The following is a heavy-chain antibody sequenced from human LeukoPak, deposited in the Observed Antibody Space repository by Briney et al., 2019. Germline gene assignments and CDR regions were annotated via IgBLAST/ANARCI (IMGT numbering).Heavy chain of an antibody. V-gene: IGHV4-59*11. Sequence: PSETLSLTCAVSAASFSSHYWTWIRQSPGKGLEGIGYISYIGSTNYNPSLKSRVTISIDTSRNQFSLKLKSVTAADTAVYYCARHRSGYYWFDYWGQGTLVTVSS. D-gene: IGHD3-22*01. CDR3: ARHRSGYYWFDY. CDR2: ISYIGST. CDR1: AASFSSHY. J-gene: IGHJ4*02.